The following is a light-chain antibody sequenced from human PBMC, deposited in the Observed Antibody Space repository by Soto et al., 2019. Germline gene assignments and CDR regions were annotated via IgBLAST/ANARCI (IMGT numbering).Light chain of an antibody. V-gene: IGLV8-61*01. CDR2: STN. CDR1: SGSVATNYH. Sequence: QAVVTQEPSVSVSPGGTVTLTCGLTSGSVATNYHPSWYQQPPGQAPRTLIHSTNTRSSGVPDRFSGSILGNKAALTITGAQADDQSDYYCVLYMGSGIWRFGGGTQLTVL. J-gene: IGLJ3*02. CDR3: VLYMGSGIWR.